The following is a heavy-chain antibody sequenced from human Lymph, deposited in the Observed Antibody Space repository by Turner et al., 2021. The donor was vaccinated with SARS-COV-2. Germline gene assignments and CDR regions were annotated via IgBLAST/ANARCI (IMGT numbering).Heavy chain of an antibody. J-gene: IGHJ3*02. CDR1: GLTVSSNY. Sequence: EVQLMESGGGLVQPGGSLRLSCAASGLTVSSNYMSWVRQAPGMGLEWFSVIYSGGSTFYADSVKGRFTISRDNSKNTLYLQMNSLRAEDTAVYYCARDFREGAFDIWGQGTMVTISS. CDR2: IYSGGST. CDR3: ARDFREGAFDI. V-gene: IGHV3-66*01. D-gene: IGHD3-10*01.